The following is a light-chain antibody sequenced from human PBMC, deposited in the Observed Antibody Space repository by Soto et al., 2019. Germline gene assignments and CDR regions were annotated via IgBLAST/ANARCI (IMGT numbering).Light chain of an antibody. CDR1: SSNIGAGYD. CDR2: ANT. CDR3: QSYDSSLSAYV. Sequence: QSVLTQAPSVSGAPGQRVTFSCTGGSSNIGAGYDVHWYQQFPGTAPKLLIYANTNRPSGVPDRFSGSKSGTSASLAITGLQAEDEADYYCQSYDSSLSAYVFGTRTKVTVL. J-gene: IGLJ1*01. V-gene: IGLV1-40*01.